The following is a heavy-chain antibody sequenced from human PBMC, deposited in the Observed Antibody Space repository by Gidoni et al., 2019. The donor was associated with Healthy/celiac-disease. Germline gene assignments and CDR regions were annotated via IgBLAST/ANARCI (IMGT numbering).Heavy chain of an antibody. Sequence: VQLQESGPGLVKPSQTLSLTCTVSGGSLSSGSSYWSWTRQPAGKALEWMGGIYTSVSTNYNPSLKGRVTISVYASKNQFSLRLSSVIAADTGVYYCARDLGGVALGYYGMDVWGQGTTVTVSS. CDR1: GGSLSSGSSY. CDR3: ARDLGGVALGYYGMDV. J-gene: IGHJ6*02. CDR2: IYTSVST. V-gene: IGHV4-61*02. D-gene: IGHD3-16*01.